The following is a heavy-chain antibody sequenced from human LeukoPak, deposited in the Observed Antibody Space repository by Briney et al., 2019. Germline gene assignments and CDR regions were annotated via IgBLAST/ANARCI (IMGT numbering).Heavy chain of an antibody. J-gene: IGHJ5*02. CDR3: ATDQETGYIDP. CDR2: FDPEDGET. V-gene: IGHV1-24*01. CDR1: GYTLTELS. D-gene: IGHD3-16*02. Sequence: ASVTVSCKVSGYTLTELSMHWVRQAPGKGREWMGGFDPEDGETIYAQKFQGRVTMTEDTSTDTAYMELSSLRSEDTAVYYCATDQETGYIDPWGQGTLVTVSS.